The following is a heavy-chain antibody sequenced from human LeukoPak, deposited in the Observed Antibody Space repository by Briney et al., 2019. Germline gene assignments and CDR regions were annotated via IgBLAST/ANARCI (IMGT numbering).Heavy chain of an antibody. CDR3: AILGPGAGYGLISSGWPDYYYYYMDV. CDR2: IYYSGST. D-gene: IGHD6-19*01. J-gene: IGHJ6*03. Sequence: PSETLSLTCTVSGGSISSSSYYWGWIRQPPGKGLEWIASIYYSGSTYYNPSLKSRVTISLDTSKNQFSLKLSSVTAADTAVYYCAILGPGAGYGLISSGWPDYYYYYMDVWGKGTTVTVSS. CDR1: GGSISSSSYY. V-gene: IGHV4-39*01.